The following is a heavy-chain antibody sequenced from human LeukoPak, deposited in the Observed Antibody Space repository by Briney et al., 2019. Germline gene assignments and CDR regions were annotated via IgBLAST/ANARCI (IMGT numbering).Heavy chain of an antibody. D-gene: IGHD5-18*01. CDR2: INPNSGGT. Sequence: ASVKVSCTASGYTFTGYYMHWVRQAPGQGLEWMGWINPNSGGTNYAQKFQGRVTMTRDTSISTAYMELSRLRSDDTAVYYCARPRLRGVQLFDYWGQGTLVTVSS. J-gene: IGHJ4*02. CDR3: ARPRLRGVQLFDY. V-gene: IGHV1-2*02. CDR1: GYTFTGYY.